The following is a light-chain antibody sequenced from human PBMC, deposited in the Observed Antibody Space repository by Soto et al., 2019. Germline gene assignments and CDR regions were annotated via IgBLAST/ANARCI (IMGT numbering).Light chain of an antibody. J-gene: IGLJ1*01. Sequence: QSVLTQPPSVSGSPGQSVAISCTGTSSDVGGSNGVSWYQQPPGTAPKLMIYDVSNRPSGVPDRFSGSKSGNTASLTISRLQAEDEGDYYCSSYTSSSTYVFGTGTKLTVL. V-gene: IGLV2-18*02. CDR1: SSDVGGSNG. CDR3: SSYTSSSTYV. CDR2: DVS.